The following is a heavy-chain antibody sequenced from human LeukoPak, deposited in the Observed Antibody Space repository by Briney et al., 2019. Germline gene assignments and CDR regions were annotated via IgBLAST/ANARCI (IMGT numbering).Heavy chain of an antibody. Sequence: KPSETLSLTCAVSGYSISSGYYWGWIRQPPGKGLEWIGSIYHSGSTYYNPSLKSRVTISVDTSKNQFSLKLSSVTAADTAVYYCAIMEETATTTFDYWGQGTLVTVSS. V-gene: IGHV4-38-2*01. J-gene: IGHJ4*02. D-gene: IGHD5-24*01. CDR3: AIMEETATTTFDY. CDR2: IYHSGST. CDR1: GYSISSGYY.